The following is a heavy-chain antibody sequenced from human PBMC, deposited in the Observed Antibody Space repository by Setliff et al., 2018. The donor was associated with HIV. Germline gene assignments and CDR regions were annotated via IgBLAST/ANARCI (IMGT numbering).Heavy chain of an antibody. CDR1: GVSISRSDYY. Sequence: SETLSLTCTVSGVSISRSDYYWGWIRQPPGKGLEWIGSFYHSGSTYYNPSLMSRVTISLDTSNNQFSLTLSSVTAADTAVYYCARTPITIVGVVIIPVLFDYWGQGTLVTVSS. CDR2: FYHSGST. J-gene: IGHJ4*02. V-gene: IGHV4-39*01. CDR3: ARTPITIVGVVIIPVLFDY. D-gene: IGHD3-3*01.